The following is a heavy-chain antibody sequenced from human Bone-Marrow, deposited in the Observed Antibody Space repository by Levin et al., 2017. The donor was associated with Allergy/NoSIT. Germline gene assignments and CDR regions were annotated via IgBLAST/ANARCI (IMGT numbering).Heavy chain of an antibody. CDR3: GRLGIVVAPSAVWDY. V-gene: IGHV4-39*01. J-gene: IGHJ4*02. CDR1: GGSIGSPSYY. D-gene: IGHD2-2*01. Sequence: SETLSLTCTVSGGSIGSPSYYWGWIRQPPGKGLEWIGSIYYAGTTYHNSSLKSRVTMSVDTSKNQFSLNLSSVTAADTAVYYCGRLGIVVAPSAVWDYWGQGTLVTVSS. CDR2: IYYAGTT.